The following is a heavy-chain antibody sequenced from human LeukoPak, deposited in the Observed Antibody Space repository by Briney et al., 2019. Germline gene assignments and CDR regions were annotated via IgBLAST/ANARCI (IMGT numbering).Heavy chain of an antibody. CDR2: INQDGSEK. CDR1: GFHLSGYL. Sequence: GSLKLSCAASGFHLSGYLMSLVRQGPGKGLGWVANINQDGSEKHYVDSLKGRFTVSRDNAKNSLYLQMNNLRVEDTAVYYCASYGDYEHFDSWGQGTLVTVSS. CDR3: ASYGDYEHFDS. V-gene: IGHV3-7*01. J-gene: IGHJ4*02. D-gene: IGHD4-17*01.